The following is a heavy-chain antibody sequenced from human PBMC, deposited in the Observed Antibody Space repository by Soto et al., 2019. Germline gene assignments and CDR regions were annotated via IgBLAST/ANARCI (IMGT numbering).Heavy chain of an antibody. V-gene: IGHV4-39*01. D-gene: IGHD6-13*01. Sequence: SENLSLSCTVSGVSISSDNYYWGCIRQPPGKGLDWIGSSSFTGNTYFNPSLKTRVTIFVDTSKNQFSLQLNSVTAADTAVYYCARPDSSSWAAPFDYWGQGTLVTVS. CDR2: SSFTGNT. CDR1: GVSISSDNYY. CDR3: ARPDSSSWAAPFDY. J-gene: IGHJ4*02.